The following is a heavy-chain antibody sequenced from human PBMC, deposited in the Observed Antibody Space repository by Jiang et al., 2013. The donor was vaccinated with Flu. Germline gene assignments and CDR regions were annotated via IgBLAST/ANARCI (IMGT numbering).Heavy chain of an antibody. Sequence: VQLVESGGGVVQPGRSLRLSCAASGFTFSSYAMHWVRQAPGKGLEWVAVISYDGSNKYYADSVKGRFTISRDNSKNTLYLQMNSLRAEDTAVYYCARAQLRYFDWADDAFDIWGQGDNGHRLF. V-gene: IGHV3-30-3*01. CDR3: ARAQLRYFDWADDAFDI. CDR2: ISYDGSNK. J-gene: IGHJ3*02. D-gene: IGHD3-9*01. CDR1: GFTFSSYA.